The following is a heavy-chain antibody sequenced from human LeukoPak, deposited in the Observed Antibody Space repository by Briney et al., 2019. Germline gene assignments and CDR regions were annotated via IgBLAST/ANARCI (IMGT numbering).Heavy chain of an antibody. V-gene: IGHV3-23*01. CDR2: ISGSGGST. D-gene: IGHD2-15*01. CDR1: GFTISNYW. Sequence: WGSLRLSCSASGFTISNYWMSWVRQAPGKGLEWVSAISGSGGSTYYADSVKGRFTISRDNSKNTLYLQMNSLRAEDTAVYYCAKGDEYCSGGSCYSDYWGQGTLVTVSS. CDR3: AKGDEYCSGGSCYSDY. J-gene: IGHJ4*02.